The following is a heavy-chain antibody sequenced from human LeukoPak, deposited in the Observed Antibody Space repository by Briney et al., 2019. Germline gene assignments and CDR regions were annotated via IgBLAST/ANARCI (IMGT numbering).Heavy chain of an antibody. Sequence: ASVKVSCEASGYTFTSYGISWVRQAPGQGLEWMGWISAYNGNTNYAQKLQGRVTMTTDTSTSTAYMELRSLRSDDTAVYYCARSDRGYSYGDFDYWGQGTLVTVSS. J-gene: IGHJ4*02. CDR2: ISAYNGNT. D-gene: IGHD5-18*01. CDR1: GYTFTSYG. V-gene: IGHV1-18*01. CDR3: ARSDRGYSYGDFDY.